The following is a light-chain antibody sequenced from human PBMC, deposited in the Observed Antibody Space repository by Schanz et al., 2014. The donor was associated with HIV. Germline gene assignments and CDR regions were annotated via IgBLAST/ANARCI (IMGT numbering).Light chain of an antibody. Sequence: EIVLTQSPGTLSLSPGQRATLSCRANQSIGSRYLAWYQQKPGQAPKLLIYDASNRATGIPARFSGTGSGTDFTLTITRLEPEDFAVYYCQQYGNSPYTFGQGTRLEI. V-gene: IGKV3-20*01. J-gene: IGKJ2*01. CDR3: QQYGNSPYT. CDR2: DAS. CDR1: QSIGSRY.